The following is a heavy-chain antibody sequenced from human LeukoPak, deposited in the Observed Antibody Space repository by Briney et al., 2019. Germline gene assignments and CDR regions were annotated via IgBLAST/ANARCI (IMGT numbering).Heavy chain of an antibody. CDR1: GFTFSSYA. CDR3: AKDSSDYGDYDPGAFDY. CDR2: ISSSSSTI. V-gene: IGHV3-23*01. Sequence: PGGSLRLSCAASGFTFSSYAMSWVRQAPGKGLEWVSYISSSSSTIYYADSVKGRFTTSRDNSKNTLYLQVNSLRAEDTAVYYCAKDSSDYGDYDPGAFDYWGQGTLVTVSS. D-gene: IGHD4-17*01. J-gene: IGHJ4*02.